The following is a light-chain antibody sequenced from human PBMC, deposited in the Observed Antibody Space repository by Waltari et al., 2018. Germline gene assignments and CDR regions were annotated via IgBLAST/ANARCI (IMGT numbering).Light chain of an antibody. V-gene: IGKV1-5*03. CDR3: LQYNSYPWT. Sequence: DIQVTQSPSTLSASVGERVTITCRASQSIFVWLAWYQQNPGKAPRLLIDKASYLESGVQSRFSGSASGTAFTLTISSLQAYDFATYYCLQYNSYPWTFGQGTTVEIK. CDR2: KAS. J-gene: IGKJ1*01. CDR1: QSIFVW.